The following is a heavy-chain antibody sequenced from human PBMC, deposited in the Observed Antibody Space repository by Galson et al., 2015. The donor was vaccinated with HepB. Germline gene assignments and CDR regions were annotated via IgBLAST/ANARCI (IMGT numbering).Heavy chain of an antibody. CDR3: ARSDGFGDFWSGYSLGPPMGWFDP. CDR2: ISSSSSYI. J-gene: IGHJ5*02. V-gene: IGHV3-21*01. CDR1: GFTFSSYS. D-gene: IGHD3-3*01. Sequence: SLRLSCAASGFTFSSYSMNWVRQAPGKGLEWVSSISSSSSYIYYADSVKGRFTISRDNAKNSLYLQMNSLRAEDTAVYYCARSDGFGDFWSGYSLGPPMGWFDPWGQGTLVTVSS.